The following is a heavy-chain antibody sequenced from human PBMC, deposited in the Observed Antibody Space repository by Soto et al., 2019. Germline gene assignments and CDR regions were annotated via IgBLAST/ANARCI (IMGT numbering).Heavy chain of an antibody. Sequence: QVQLQESGPGLVKPSQTLSLTCTVSGGSISSGGYYCSWIRQHPGKGLEWIGYIYYSGNTYYNPSLKSRITISIDTSKNQFSLKLSSVTAADTAVYYCARDYSSSPGRVEFWGQGTLVTVSS. V-gene: IGHV4-31*02. J-gene: IGHJ4*02. CDR1: GGSISSGGYY. D-gene: IGHD6-6*01. CDR2: IYYSGNT. CDR3: ARDYSSSPGRVEF.